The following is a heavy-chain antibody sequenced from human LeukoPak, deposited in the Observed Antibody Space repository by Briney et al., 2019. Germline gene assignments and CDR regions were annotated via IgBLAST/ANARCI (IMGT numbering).Heavy chain of an antibody. D-gene: IGHD2-2*01. V-gene: IGHV1-2*04. CDR2: INPNSGGT. CDR1: GFTLSSHV. Sequence: PGGSLRLSCAASGFTLSSHVMHWVRQAPGQGLEWMGWINPNSGGTNYAQKFQGWVTMTRDTSISTAYMELSRLRSDDTAVYYCARDRIGVVPAAMSKYGMDVWGQGTTVTVSS. CDR3: ARDRIGVVPAAMSKYGMDV. J-gene: IGHJ6*02.